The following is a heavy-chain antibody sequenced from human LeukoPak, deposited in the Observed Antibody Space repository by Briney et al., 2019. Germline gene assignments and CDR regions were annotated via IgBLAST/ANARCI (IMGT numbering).Heavy chain of an antibody. D-gene: IGHD1-14*01. CDR1: GGSFSGYY. CDR2: INHSGST. Sequence: SETLSLTCAVYGGSFSGYYWSWIRQPPGKGLGWIGEINHSGSTNYNLSLKSRVTISVDTSKNQFSLKLSSVTAADTAVYYCATGGYWGQGTLVTVSS. V-gene: IGHV4-34*01. CDR3: ATGGY. J-gene: IGHJ4*02.